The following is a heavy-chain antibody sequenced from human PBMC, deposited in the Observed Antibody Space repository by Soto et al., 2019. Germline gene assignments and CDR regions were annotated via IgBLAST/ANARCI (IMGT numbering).Heavy chain of an antibody. D-gene: IGHD3-22*01. Sequence: GSLRLSCAASGFTFSSYWMHWVRQVPGKGLEWVSAISGSGGSTYYADSVKGRFTISRDNSKNTLYLQMNSLRAEDTAVYYCAKPHYDSSGLCFDYWGQGTLVTVSS. V-gene: IGHV3-23*01. CDR2: ISGSGGST. CDR3: AKPHYDSSGLCFDY. J-gene: IGHJ4*02. CDR1: GFTFSSYW.